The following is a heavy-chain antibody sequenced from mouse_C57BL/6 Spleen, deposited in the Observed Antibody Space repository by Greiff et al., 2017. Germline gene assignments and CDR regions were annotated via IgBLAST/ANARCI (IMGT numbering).Heavy chain of an antibody. CDR3: ARRVYGSSWFAY. J-gene: IGHJ3*01. CDR1: GYSFTGYY. D-gene: IGHD1-1*01. CDR2: INPSTGGT. Sequence: EVQLQQSGPELVKPGASVKISCTASGYSFTGYYMNWVKQSPEKSLEWIGEINPSTGGTTYNQKFKAKATLTVDKSSSTAYMQLKSLTSEDSAVYYCARRVYGSSWFAYWGQGTLVTVSA. V-gene: IGHV1-42*01.